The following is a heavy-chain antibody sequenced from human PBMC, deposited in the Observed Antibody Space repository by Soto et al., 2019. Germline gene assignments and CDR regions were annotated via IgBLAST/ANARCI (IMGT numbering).Heavy chain of an antibody. V-gene: IGHV4-39*01. D-gene: IGHD2-21*01. J-gene: IGHJ6*02. CDR1: DGSISTSSYY. CDR2: IFYTGRT. Sequence: SETLSLTCTVSDGSISTSSYYWGWIRHSPGKGLEWIGTIFYTGRTYYNPSLESRVTLSVDTSKNQFSLHLTSVTAADTAVYYCAASCVACGGFNYYGMDVWGQGTTVTVS. CDR3: AASCVACGGFNYYGMDV.